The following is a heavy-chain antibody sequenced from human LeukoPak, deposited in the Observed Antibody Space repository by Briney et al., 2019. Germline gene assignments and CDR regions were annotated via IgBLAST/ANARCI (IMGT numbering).Heavy chain of an antibody. CDR1: GGSINSYY. J-gene: IGHJ6*03. CDR2: IYYSGGT. D-gene: IGHD6-13*01. V-gene: IGHV4-59*01. Sequence: SETLSLTCTVSGGSINSYYWNWIRQPPGKGLEWIGYIYYSGGTNYNPSLKSRVTIAVDTSKNQFSLKLSTVTAADTAVYYCARRAAAVGTYYMDVWGKGTTVTASS. CDR3: ARRAAAVGTYYMDV.